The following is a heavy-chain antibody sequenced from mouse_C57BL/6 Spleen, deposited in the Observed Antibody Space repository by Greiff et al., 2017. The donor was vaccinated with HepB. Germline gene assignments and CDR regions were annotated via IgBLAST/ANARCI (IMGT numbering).Heavy chain of an antibody. D-gene: IGHD2-4*01. V-gene: IGHV1-20*01. Sequence: VQLQQSGPELVKPGDSVKISCKASGYSFTGYFMNWVMQSHGKSLEWIGRINPYNGDTFYNQKFKGKATLTVDKSSSTAHMELRSLTSEDSAVYYCARGGDYVYYFDYWGQGTTLTVSS. CDR2: INPYNGDT. CDR1: GYSFTGYF. J-gene: IGHJ2*01. CDR3: ARGGDYVYYFDY.